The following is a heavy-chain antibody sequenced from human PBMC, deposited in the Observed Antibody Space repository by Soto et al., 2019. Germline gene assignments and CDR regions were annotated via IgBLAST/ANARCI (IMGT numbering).Heavy chain of an antibody. Sequence: PGGSLRLSCAASGFTFSSYAMGWVRQAPGKGLEWVSAISGSGGSTYYADSVKGRFTISRDNSKNTLYLQMSSLRAEDTAVYYCAKDLGGYFGVVTLNDYWGQGTLVTVSS. V-gene: IGHV3-23*01. J-gene: IGHJ4*02. CDR3: AKDLGGYFGVVTLNDY. CDR1: GFTFSSYA. CDR2: ISGSGGST. D-gene: IGHD3-3*01.